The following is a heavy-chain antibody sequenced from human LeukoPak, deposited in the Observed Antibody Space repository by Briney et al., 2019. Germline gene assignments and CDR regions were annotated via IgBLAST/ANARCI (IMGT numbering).Heavy chain of an antibody. D-gene: IGHD3-9*01. Sequence: SETLSLTCAVNGGSFSGYYWSWLRQPAGKGLEWIGRIYTSGSTNYNPSLKCRGTMSVDTSKNQFSLKLSSVTAADTAVYYCARYLHPLRYFDWLPIRVEKDAFDIWGQGTMVTVSS. V-gene: IGHV4-59*10. CDR2: IYTSGST. CDR1: GGSFSGYY. J-gene: IGHJ3*02. CDR3: ARYLHPLRYFDWLPIRVEKDAFDI.